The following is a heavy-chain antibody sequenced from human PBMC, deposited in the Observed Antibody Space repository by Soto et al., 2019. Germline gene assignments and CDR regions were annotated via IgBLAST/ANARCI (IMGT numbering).Heavy chain of an antibody. V-gene: IGHV3-23*01. CDR2: ISGSGGST. Sequence: GGSLRLSCAASGFTLRNHVMSWVRQAPGKGLEWVSGISGSGGSTYYADSVKGRLNISRDNSKNTLYLQMNSLRAEDTAVYYCAKPHYYDSSGYSSFDYWGQGTLVTVSS. J-gene: IGHJ4*02. CDR3: AKPHYYDSSGYSSFDY. CDR1: GFTLRNHV. D-gene: IGHD3-22*01.